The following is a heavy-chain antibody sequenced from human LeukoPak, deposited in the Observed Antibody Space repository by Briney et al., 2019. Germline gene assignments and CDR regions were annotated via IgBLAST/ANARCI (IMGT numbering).Heavy chain of an antibody. CDR1: GFTFSSYA. Sequence: GGSLRLSCAASGFTFSSYAMSWVRQAPGKGLEWVSAISGIGGSTYYADSVKGRFTISRDHSKHTLYLQMNSLRAEDTALYYRAKDPPSRSPNYYGSGSWNYGMDVWGQGTTVTVSS. CDR3: AKDPPSRSPNYYGSGSWNYGMDV. D-gene: IGHD3-10*01. CDR2: ISGIGGST. V-gene: IGHV3-23*01. J-gene: IGHJ6*02.